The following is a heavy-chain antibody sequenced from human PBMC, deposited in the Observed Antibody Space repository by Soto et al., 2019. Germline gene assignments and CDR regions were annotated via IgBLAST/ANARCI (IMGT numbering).Heavy chain of an antibody. D-gene: IGHD2-15*01. CDR1: GFTFSNYV. CDR3: ARGGYCSCGSCYSNLRPWYFVL. Sequence: EVQLVESGGGLVQPGGSLRLSCAASGFTFSNYVMNWVRQAPGKGLEYVSVISSNGGSTYYANSVKDRFTISRDNSKNTLYLEMGTLRPEDMAVYYCARGGYCSCGSCYSNLRPWYFVLWGRGTLVTVSS. CDR2: ISSNGGST. V-gene: IGHV3-64*01. J-gene: IGHJ2*01.